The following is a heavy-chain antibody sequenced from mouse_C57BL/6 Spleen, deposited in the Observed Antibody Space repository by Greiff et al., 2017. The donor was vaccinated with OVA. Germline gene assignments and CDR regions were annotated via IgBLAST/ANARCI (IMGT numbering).Heavy chain of an antibody. CDR2: IDPETGGT. J-gene: IGHJ3*01. CDR3: TRRGGDPY. CDR1: GYTFTDYE. V-gene: IGHV1-15*01. D-gene: IGHD3-3*01. Sequence: VQLQQSGAELVRPGASVTLSCKASGYTFTDYEMHWVKQTPVHGLEWIGAIDPETGGTAYNQKFKGKAILTADKSSSTAYMELRSLTSEDSAVYYCTRRGGDPYWGQGTLVTVSA.